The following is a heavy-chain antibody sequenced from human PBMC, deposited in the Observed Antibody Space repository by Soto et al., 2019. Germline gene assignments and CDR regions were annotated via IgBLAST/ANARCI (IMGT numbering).Heavy chain of an antibody. Sequence: AGGSLRLSCEASGFTFTNHEMNWVRQAPGKGLEWVAYISRSGTINYADSVKGRFTISRDNAGNTLYLQMNSLRDEDTAVYYCTRDNNWSYDYWGQGILVTVSS. CDR3: TRDNNWSYDY. D-gene: IGHD1-1*01. CDR1: GFTFTNHE. V-gene: IGHV3-48*03. CDR2: ISRSGTI. J-gene: IGHJ4*02.